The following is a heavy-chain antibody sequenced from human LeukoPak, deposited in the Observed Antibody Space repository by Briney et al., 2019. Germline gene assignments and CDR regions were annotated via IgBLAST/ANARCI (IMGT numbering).Heavy chain of an antibody. J-gene: IGHJ4*02. V-gene: IGHV3-23*01. CDR1: GFTLSTYA. CDR2: TSSSDAGT. CDR3: XXXXXXXXRGAYCYPFDS. D-gene: IGHD2-21*01. Sequence: GGSLRLSCAASGFTLSTYAMSWVRQTPGKGLEWVAATSSSDAGTYHADSVRGRFTISRDNSKNTLYLQMNSLRAEDAAVYFCXXXXXXXXRGAYCYPFDSWGQGTLVTVSS.